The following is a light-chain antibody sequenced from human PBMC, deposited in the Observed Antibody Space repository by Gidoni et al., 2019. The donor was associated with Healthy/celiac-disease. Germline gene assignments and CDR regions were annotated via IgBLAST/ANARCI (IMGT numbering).Light chain of an antibody. V-gene: IGKV1-9*01. CDR3: QQLNSYPRT. Sequence: DIQLTQSPSFLSASVGDRVTRTCRASQGISSYLAWYQQKPGKAPKLLIYAASTLQSGVPSRFSGSGSGTEFTLTISSLQPEDFATYYCQQLNSYPRTFXGXTKVEIK. J-gene: IGKJ4*01. CDR2: AAS. CDR1: QGISSY.